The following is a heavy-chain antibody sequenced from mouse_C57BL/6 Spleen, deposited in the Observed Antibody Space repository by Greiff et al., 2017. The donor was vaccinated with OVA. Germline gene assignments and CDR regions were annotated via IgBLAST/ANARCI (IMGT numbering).Heavy chain of an antibody. D-gene: IGHD1-1*01. CDR2: IYPGDGDT. CDR3: ARESTTVVGYFDV. V-gene: IGHV1-82*01. J-gene: IGHJ1*03. CDR1: GYAFSSSW. Sequence: VHLVESGPELVKPGASVKISCKASGYAFSSSWMNWVKQRPGKGLEWIGRIYPGDGDTNYNGKFKGKATLTADKSSSTAYMQLSSLTSEDSAVYFCARESTTVVGYFDVWGTGTTVTVSS.